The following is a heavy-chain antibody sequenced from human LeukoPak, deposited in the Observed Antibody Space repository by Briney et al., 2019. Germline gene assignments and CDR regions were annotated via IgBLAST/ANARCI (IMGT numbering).Heavy chain of an antibody. Sequence: GGSLRLSCAASGFTFSSYGMHWVRQAPGKGLEWVAAIWYDGSNKYYADSVKGRFTISRDNSKNTLYLQMNSLRAEDTAVYYCASSAGIWGQGTMVTVSS. CDR1: GFTFSSYG. CDR2: IWYDGSNK. V-gene: IGHV3-33*01. J-gene: IGHJ3*02. D-gene: IGHD1-26*01. CDR3: ASSAGI.